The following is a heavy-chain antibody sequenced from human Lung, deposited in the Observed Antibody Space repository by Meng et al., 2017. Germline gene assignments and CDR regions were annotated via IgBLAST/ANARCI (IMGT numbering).Heavy chain of an antibody. CDR2: IVPILNTP. Sequence: QVQLVHSGAEVKKHGASVKVSCKASGGSFNNYGINWVRQAPGQGLEWMGGIVPILNTPNYAQILKGRVTITADKSTRTAYMELNSLRSEDTAVYYCARDKSIAARVEGCFDAWGQGTLVTVSS. D-gene: IGHD6-6*01. V-gene: IGHV1-69*10. CDR1: GGSFNNYG. CDR3: ARDKSIAARVEGCFDA. J-gene: IGHJ5*02.